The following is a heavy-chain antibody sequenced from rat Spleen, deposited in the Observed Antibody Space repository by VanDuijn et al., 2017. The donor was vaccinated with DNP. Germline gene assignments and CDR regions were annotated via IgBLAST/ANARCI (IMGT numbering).Heavy chain of an antibody. CDR1: GFNFNDYW. CDR3: SSSHY. V-gene: IGHV4-2*01. Sequence: EVKLIESGGGLVQPGRSLKLSCAASGFNFNDYWMGWVRQAPGKGLKWIGEINKDSSIINYSPSLQDRFTISRDNAQNSLFLQMIKLGSEDTAIYYCSSSHYWGQGVMVTVSS. J-gene: IGHJ2*01. CDR2: INKDSSII.